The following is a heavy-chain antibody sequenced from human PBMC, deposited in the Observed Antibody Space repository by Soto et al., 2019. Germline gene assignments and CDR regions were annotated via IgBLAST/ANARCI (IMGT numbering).Heavy chain of an antibody. J-gene: IGHJ3*01. CDR3: AKGFIVVVTAIRPDDTFDV. CDR1: GFTFNTYA. CDR2: ISGSGGTI. V-gene: IGHV3-23*01. Sequence: EVQLLESGGGLVQPGGSLRLSCAASGFTFNTYAMNWVRQAPGKGLEWVASISGSGGTINYADSVKGRFITSRDTSKNTLYLQMNSLSAEDTAVYYCAKGFIVVVTAIRPDDTFDVWGQGTMVTVSS. D-gene: IGHD2-21*02.